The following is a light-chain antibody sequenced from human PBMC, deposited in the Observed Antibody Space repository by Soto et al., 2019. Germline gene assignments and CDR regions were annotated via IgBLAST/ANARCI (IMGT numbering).Light chain of an antibody. V-gene: IGKV3-15*01. CDR3: QQYNKWPLFT. CDR2: GAS. J-gene: IGKJ3*01. Sequence: EILMTQSPATLSVSPGERATLSCRASQSVGNNLAWYQQRPAQAPRLLIYGASTRATGIPARFSGSGSGTEFTHTINSLQSEDFALYYCQQYNKWPLFTFGPGTRVDI. CDR1: QSVGNN.